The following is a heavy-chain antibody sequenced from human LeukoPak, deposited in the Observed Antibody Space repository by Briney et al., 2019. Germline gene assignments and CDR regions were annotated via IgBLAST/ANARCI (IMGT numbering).Heavy chain of an antibody. Sequence: PGGSLRLSCAASGFTFSSYGMHWVRQAPGKGLEWVAVISYDGSNKYYADSVKGRFTISRDNSKNTLYLQMNSLRAEDTAVYYCALIVVVPAAIPYWGQGTLVTVSS. D-gene: IGHD2-2*01. CDR2: ISYDGSNK. CDR1: GFTFSSYG. CDR3: ALIVVVPAAIPY. V-gene: IGHV3-30*03. J-gene: IGHJ4*02.